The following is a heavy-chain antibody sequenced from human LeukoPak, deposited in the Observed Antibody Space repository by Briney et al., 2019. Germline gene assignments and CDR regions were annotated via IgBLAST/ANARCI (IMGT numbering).Heavy chain of an antibody. CDR3: AKTARLRYFEY. CDR1: GGSISSSNW. Sequence: PSGTLSLTCAVSGGSISSSNWWSWVRQAPGKGLEWIGEIYHSGSTNYNPSLKSRVTISLDTSKNQFSLNLTSVTAADTAVYYCAKTARLRYFEYWGQGTLVTVPS. J-gene: IGHJ4*02. D-gene: IGHD3-9*01. V-gene: IGHV4-4*02. CDR2: IYHSGST.